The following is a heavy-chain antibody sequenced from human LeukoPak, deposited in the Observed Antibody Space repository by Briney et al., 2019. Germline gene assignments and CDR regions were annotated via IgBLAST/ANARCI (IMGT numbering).Heavy chain of an antibody. J-gene: IGHJ4*02. CDR3: ARQRLSYGRFDY. Sequence: SETLSLTCAVYGGSFSGYYWSWIRQPPGKGLEWIGEINHSGSTNYNPSLKSRVTISVDTSKNQFSLKLSSVTAADTAVYYCARQRLSYGRFDYWGQGTLVTVSS. CDR2: INHSGST. V-gene: IGHV4-34*01. D-gene: IGHD5-18*01. CDR1: GGSFSGYY.